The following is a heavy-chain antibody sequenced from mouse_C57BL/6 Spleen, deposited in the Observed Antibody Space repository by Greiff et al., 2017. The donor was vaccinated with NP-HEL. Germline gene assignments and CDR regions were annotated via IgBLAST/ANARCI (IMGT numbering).Heavy chain of an antibody. Sequence: QVQLQQPGAELVRPGSSVKLSCKASGYTFTSYWMDWVKQRPGQGLEWIGNIYPSDSETHYNQKFKDKATLTVDKSSSTAYMQLSSLTSEGSAVYDCARQAVVGGDYWGQGTTLTVSS. D-gene: IGHD1-1*01. CDR3: ARQAVVGGDY. J-gene: IGHJ2*01. CDR2: IYPSDSET. V-gene: IGHV1-61*01. CDR1: GYTFTSYW.